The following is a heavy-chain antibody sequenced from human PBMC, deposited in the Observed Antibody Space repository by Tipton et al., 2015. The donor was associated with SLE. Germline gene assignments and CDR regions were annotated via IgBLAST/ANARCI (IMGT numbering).Heavy chain of an antibody. Sequence: TLSLTCTVSGGSISSSSYYWGWIRQPPGKGLEWIGSIYYSGSTYYNPSLKSRVTISEDTSKNQFSLKLSSVTAADTAVYYCARHDYGDYGYFDYWGQGTLVTVSS. CDR1: GGSISSSSYY. CDR2: IYYSGST. CDR3: ARHDYGDYGYFDY. V-gene: IGHV4-39*01. J-gene: IGHJ4*02. D-gene: IGHD4-17*01.